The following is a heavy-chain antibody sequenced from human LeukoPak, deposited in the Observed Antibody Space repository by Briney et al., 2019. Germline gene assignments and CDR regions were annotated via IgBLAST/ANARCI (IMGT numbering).Heavy chain of an antibody. Sequence: ASVKDSCKASGYTFTGYYMHWVRQAPGQGLEWMGWINPNSGGTNYAQKFQGRVTMTRDTSISTAYMELSRLRSDDTAVYYCARVDDFWSGYWVDYWGQGTLVTVSS. D-gene: IGHD3-3*01. CDR1: GYTFTGYY. V-gene: IGHV1-2*02. CDR3: ARVDDFWSGYWVDY. J-gene: IGHJ4*02. CDR2: INPNSGGT.